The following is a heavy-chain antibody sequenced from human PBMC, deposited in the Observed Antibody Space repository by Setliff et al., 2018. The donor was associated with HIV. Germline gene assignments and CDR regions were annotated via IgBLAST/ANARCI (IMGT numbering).Heavy chain of an antibody. Sequence: GASVKVSCKASGYTFSSYGISWVRQAPGQGLEWMGWISGHNGNTKYVQKLQGRVTMTTDTSTRTVYMELRSLRHDDTAEYFCARVPYRSAWFSGGHDAFDVWGQGTMVTVSS. CDR3: ARVPYRSAWFSGGHDAFDV. CDR2: ISGHNGNT. V-gene: IGHV1-18*01. CDR1: GYTFSSYG. J-gene: IGHJ3*01. D-gene: IGHD6-19*01.